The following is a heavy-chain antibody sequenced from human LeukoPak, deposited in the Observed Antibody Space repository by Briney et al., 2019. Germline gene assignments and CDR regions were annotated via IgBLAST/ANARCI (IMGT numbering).Heavy chain of an antibody. J-gene: IGHJ2*01. CDR3: ATGARGKN. V-gene: IGHV3-7*01. Sequence: PGGSLRLSCTASGFTFTTYWMSWVRQAPGKGLEWVAKINQDGSEKDYVDSVKGRFTISRDNAKNSVYVQMNSLRPEDTAVYYCATGARGKNWGRGTLVTVSS. CDR2: INQDGSEK. CDR1: GFTFTTYW.